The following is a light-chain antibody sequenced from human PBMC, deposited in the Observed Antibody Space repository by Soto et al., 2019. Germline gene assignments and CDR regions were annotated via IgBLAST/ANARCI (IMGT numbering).Light chain of an antibody. V-gene: IGLV2-8*01. Sequence: QSVLTQPPSASGFPGQSVTISCTGSSSDVGYYDYVSWYQQHPGKAPKLVIYEVTKRPSGVPDRVSASKSGTTASLTVSGLRSEDDADYYCSSYAGSNKFVFGSGTKLTVL. J-gene: IGLJ1*01. CDR3: SSYAGSNKFV. CDR2: EVT. CDR1: SSDVGYYDY.